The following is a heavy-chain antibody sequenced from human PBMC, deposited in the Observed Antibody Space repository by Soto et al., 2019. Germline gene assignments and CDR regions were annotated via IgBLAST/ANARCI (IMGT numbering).Heavy chain of an antibody. CDR2: IKSKTDGGTT. CDR1: GFTFSNAW. D-gene: IGHD4-17*01. Sequence: EVQLVESGGGLVKPGGSLRLSCAASGFTFSNAWMNWVRQAPGKGLEWVGRIKSKTDGGTTDYAAPVKGRFTISRDDSKNTLYLQMNSLKTEDTAVYYCGSGDYLTSKYYYYGMDVWGQGTTVTVSS. J-gene: IGHJ6*02. CDR3: GSGDYLTSKYYYYGMDV. V-gene: IGHV3-15*07.